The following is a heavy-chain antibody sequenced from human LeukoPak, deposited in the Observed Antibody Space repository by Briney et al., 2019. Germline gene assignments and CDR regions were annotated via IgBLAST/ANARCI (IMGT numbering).Heavy chain of an antibody. D-gene: IGHD3-10*01. CDR2: IFTSGIT. V-gene: IGHV4-4*07. J-gene: IGHJ6*03. CDR3: AREISGTNYNPLGYMDV. CDR1: GGSISLYY. Sequence: SETLSLTCTVSGGSISLYYWNWIRQPAGRGLEWIGRIFTSGITNYNPSLKSRVTMSVEKSKSQFSLALSSVTAADTAVYYRAREISGTNYNPLGYMDVWGQGTTVTVSS.